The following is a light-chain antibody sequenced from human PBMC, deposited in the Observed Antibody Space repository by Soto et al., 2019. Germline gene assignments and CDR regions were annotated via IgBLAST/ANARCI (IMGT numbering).Light chain of an antibody. CDR1: SSDVGGYNY. V-gene: IGLV2-14*01. J-gene: IGLJ2*01. CDR2: EDS. Sequence: QSALTQPASVSGSPGQSITISCTGTSSDVGGYNYVSWYQQHPRKAPKLMIYEDSNRPSGVSNRFSGSKSGNTASLTISGLQAADEADYYCSSYTTSSTLVVFGGGTKLTVL. CDR3: SSYTTSSTLVV.